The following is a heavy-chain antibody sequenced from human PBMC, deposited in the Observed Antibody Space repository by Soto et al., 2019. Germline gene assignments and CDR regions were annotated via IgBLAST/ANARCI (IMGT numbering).Heavy chain of an antibody. Sequence: QVQLVESGGGVVQPGRSLRLSCAASGFTFSNYGMHWVRQAPGKGLEWVAVISYDGSNKYCADSVKGRFTFSRDNSKNTLDLQMNSLRAEDTAVYYCAKDLAVAGTGGNAFDIWGQGTMVTVSS. D-gene: IGHD6-19*01. CDR3: AKDLAVAGTGGNAFDI. CDR2: ISYDGSNK. V-gene: IGHV3-30*18. CDR1: GFTFSNYG. J-gene: IGHJ3*02.